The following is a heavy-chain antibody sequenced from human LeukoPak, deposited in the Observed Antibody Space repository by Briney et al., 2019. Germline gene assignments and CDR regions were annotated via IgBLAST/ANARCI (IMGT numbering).Heavy chain of an antibody. CDR1: GGSISSYY. CDR2: IYYSGST. Sequence: SETLSLTCTVSGGSISSYYWSWIRQPPGKGLEWIGYIYYSGSTNYNPSLKSRVTISVDTSKNQFSLKLSSVTAADTAVYYCARQPYSSGWANWFDPWGQGALVTVSS. J-gene: IGHJ5*02. D-gene: IGHD6-19*01. V-gene: IGHV4-59*01. CDR3: ARQPYSSGWANWFDP.